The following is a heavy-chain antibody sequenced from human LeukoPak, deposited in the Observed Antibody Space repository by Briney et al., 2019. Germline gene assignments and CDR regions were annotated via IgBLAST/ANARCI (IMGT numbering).Heavy chain of an antibody. V-gene: IGHV4-34*01. CDR3: ARGGSRAERKITMVRGVIHTLDY. J-gene: IGHJ4*02. CDR1: GGSFSGYY. D-gene: IGHD3-10*01. CDR2: INHSGST. Sequence: SSETLSLTRAVYGGSFSGYYWSWIRQPPGKGLEWIGEINHSGSTNYNPSLKSRVTTSVDTSKNQFSLKLSSVTAADTAVYYCARGGSRAERKITMVRGVIHTLDYWGQGTLVTVSS.